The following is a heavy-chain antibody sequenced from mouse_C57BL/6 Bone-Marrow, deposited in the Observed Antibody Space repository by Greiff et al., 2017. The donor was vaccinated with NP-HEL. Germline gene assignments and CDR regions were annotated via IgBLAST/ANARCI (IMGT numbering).Heavy chain of an antibody. V-gene: IGHV3-6*01. D-gene: IGHD3-3*01. Sequence: EVQVVESGPGLVKPSPSLSLSCSVTGYSITSGYYWNWIRQFPGNKLEWMGYIRYDGSTNYNPSLKNRISITRDTSKNQFFLKLNSVTTEDTATYYCASRGDGGAMDYWGQGTSVTVSS. CDR1: GYSITSGYY. CDR3: ASRGDGGAMDY. CDR2: IRYDGST. J-gene: IGHJ4*01.